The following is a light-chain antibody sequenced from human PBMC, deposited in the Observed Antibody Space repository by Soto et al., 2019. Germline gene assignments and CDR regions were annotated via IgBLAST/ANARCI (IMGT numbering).Light chain of an antibody. V-gene: IGLV3-1*01. J-gene: IGLJ2*01. Sequence: SYELTQPPSVAVSPGQTASITCSGDKLGDKYASWYQQKPGQSPVLVIYQDNKRPSGIPERFSGSNSGNTATLTISGTQAMDEADYYCQAWVSSTVVFGGGTQLTVL. CDR3: QAWVSSTVV. CDR2: QDN. CDR1: KLGDKY.